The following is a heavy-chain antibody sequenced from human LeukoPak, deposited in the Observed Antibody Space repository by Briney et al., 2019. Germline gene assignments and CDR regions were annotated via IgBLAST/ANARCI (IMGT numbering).Heavy chain of an antibody. J-gene: IGHJ4*02. CDR2: IKSKTDGGTT. CDR1: GFTFSNAW. V-gene: IGHV3-15*01. Sequence: PGGSLRLSCAASGFTFSNAWMTWLRQAPGKGLEWVGRIKSKTDGGTTEYAAPVKGRFTISRDDSKNTLYLQLNSLKTEDTAVCYCASVVVTTNCFDNWGQGTLVTVSS. D-gene: IGHD2-21*02. CDR3: ASVVVTTNCFDN.